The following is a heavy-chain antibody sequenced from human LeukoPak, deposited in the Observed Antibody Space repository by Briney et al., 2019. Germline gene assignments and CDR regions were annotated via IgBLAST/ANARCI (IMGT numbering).Heavy chain of an antibody. D-gene: IGHD1-26*01. Sequence: SETLFLTCTVSGGSISSYYWSWIRQPPGKGLEWIGYIYYSGSTNYNPSLKSRVTISVDTSKNQFSLKLSSVTAADTAVYYCAREAFSGSYTPRFDYWGQGTLVTVSS. CDR3: AREAFSGSYTPRFDY. J-gene: IGHJ4*02. CDR1: GGSISSYY. CDR2: IYYSGST. V-gene: IGHV4-59*01.